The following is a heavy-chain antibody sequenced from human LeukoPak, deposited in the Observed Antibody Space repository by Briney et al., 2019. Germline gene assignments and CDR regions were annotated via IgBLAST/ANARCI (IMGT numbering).Heavy chain of an antibody. V-gene: IGHV4-34*01. CDR2: INHSGST. CDR1: GGSFSGYY. D-gene: IGHD2-8*01. CDR3: ARKVYAASLDY. Sequence: PSETLSLTCAVYGGSFSGYYWSWIRQPPGKGRGWIGEINHSGSTNYNPSLKSRVTISVDTSKNQFSLKLSSVTAADTAVYYCARKVYAASLDYWGQGTLVTVSS. J-gene: IGHJ4*02.